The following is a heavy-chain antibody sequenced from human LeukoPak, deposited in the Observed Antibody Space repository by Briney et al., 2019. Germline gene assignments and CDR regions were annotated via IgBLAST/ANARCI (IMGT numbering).Heavy chain of an antibody. Sequence: SVKVSCKASGGTFSSYAIIWVRQAPGQGLEWMGGIIPIFGTANYAQKFQGRVTITTDESTSTAYMELSSLRSEDTAVYYCAVKWVAVAGGPYNWFDPWGQGTLVTVSS. CDR1: GGTFSSYA. CDR2: IIPIFGTA. V-gene: IGHV1-69*05. CDR3: AVKWVAVAGGPYNWFDP. D-gene: IGHD6-19*01. J-gene: IGHJ5*02.